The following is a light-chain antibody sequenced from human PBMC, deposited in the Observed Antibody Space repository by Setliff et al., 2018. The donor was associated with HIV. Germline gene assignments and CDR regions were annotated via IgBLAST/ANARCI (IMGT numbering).Light chain of an antibody. CDR1: SSDVGAYKY. V-gene: IGLV2-11*01. J-gene: IGLJ1*01. CDR3: YSYVGGGSIRYV. CDR2: DVF. Sequence: QSALTQPRSVSGSPGQSVTFSCTGSSSDVGAYKYVSWYQQQPGKAPKLIIHDVFERPSGISHRFSGSKSGNTASLTISGLQAEDEADYYCYSYVGGGSIRYVFGTGTKVTVL.